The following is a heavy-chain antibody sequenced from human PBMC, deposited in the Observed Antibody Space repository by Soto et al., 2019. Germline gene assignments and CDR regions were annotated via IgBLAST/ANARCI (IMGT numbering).Heavy chain of an antibody. J-gene: IGHJ4*02. V-gene: IGHV1-46*02. D-gene: IGHD1-26*01. Sequence: QVQLVQSGAEVRKPGASVKVSCKASGYTFNRHYIQWVRQAPGQGLEWMGMIDPSGGDTNYAKKFQGRVTLASDTSTSTAYMELSSLRSEDTAVYYCAKRRGVGLTRSRFDYWGPGTLVSVSS. CDR2: IDPSGGDT. CDR1: GYTFNRHY. CDR3: AKRRGVGLTRSRFDY.